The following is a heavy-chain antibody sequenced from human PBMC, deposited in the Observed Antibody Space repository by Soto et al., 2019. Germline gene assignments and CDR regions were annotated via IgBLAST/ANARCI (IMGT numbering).Heavy chain of an antibody. J-gene: IGHJ6*02. V-gene: IGHV1-3*01. CDR3: ASSYSNGWYHYGMDV. D-gene: IGHD6-19*01. CDR1: GYTFTSYT. Sequence: ASVKVSCKASGYTFTSYTMHWVRQAPGQGLEWMGWINAGNGNTKYSQKFQGRVTITRDTSASTAYMELSSLRSEDTAVYYCASSYSNGWYHYGMDVWGQGTTVTVSS. CDR2: INAGNGNT.